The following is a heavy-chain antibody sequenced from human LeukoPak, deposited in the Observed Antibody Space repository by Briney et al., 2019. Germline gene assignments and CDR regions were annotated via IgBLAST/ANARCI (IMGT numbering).Heavy chain of an antibody. Sequence: SETLSLTCTVSGGSVSSGSYYWSWIRQPPGTGLEWIGYIYYSGSTNYNPSLKSRVTISVDTSKNQFSLKLSSVTAADTAVYYCARGFIGTRPFDYWGQGTLVTVSS. CDR2: IYYSGST. D-gene: IGHD1-7*01. J-gene: IGHJ4*02. CDR1: GGSVSSGSYY. CDR3: ARGFIGTRPFDY. V-gene: IGHV4-61*01.